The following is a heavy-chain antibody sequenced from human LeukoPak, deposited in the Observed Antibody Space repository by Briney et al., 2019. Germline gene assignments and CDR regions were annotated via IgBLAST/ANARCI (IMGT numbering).Heavy chain of an antibody. CDR1: GGAVSSSHYY. J-gene: IGHJ4*02. Sequence: SETLSLTCTVSGGAVSSSHYYWGWIREPPGKGLEWIGSIYYSGSTSYNSSLKSRVTISVDTSKNQFSLKLSSVPAADTAVYYCAILPARDTYYYDSSGYYRPGVHWGQGTLVTVSS. CDR3: AILPARDTYYYDSSGYYRPGVH. D-gene: IGHD3-22*01. CDR2: IYYSGST. V-gene: IGHV4-39*07.